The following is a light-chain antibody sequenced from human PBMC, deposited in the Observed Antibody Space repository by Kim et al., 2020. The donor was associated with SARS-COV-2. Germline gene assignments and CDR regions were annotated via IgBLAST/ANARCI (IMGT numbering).Light chain of an antibody. V-gene: IGLV2-11*01. J-gene: IGLJ2*01. Sequence: GQSVPLSCTGTSGEVGGYNYVSWYQQHPGKAPNLMILEDSRRPSGVRVRFSGPKAGNTASLTISGLQAGDEADYYCCSYAGSYNWVFGGGTQLTV. CDR1: SGEVGGYNY. CDR3: CSYAGSYNWV. CDR2: EDS.